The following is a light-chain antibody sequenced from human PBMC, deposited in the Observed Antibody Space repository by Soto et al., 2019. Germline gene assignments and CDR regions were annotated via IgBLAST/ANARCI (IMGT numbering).Light chain of an antibody. V-gene: IGLV2-14*01. CDR3: SSYASSTTLDVL. Sequence: QSALTQPASVSGSPGQSITISCTGTSSDVGTYNYVSWYQHRPGTAPKLMIYEVSNRPSGVSNRFSGSKSGNTASLTISGLQADDEADYYCSSYASSTTLDVLFGGGTKVTVL. CDR2: EVS. CDR1: SSDVGTYNY. J-gene: IGLJ2*01.